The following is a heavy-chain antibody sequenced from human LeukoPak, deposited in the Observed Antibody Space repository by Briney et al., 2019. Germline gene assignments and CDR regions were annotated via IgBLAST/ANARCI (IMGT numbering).Heavy chain of an antibody. J-gene: IGHJ2*01. CDR2: ISSSSSYT. V-gene: IGHV3-11*05. D-gene: IGHD2-2*01. CDR1: EFTFSDYY. Sequence: GGSLRLSCAASEFTFSDYYMSRIRQAPGKGLEWVSYISSSSSYTNYADSVKGRFTISRDNAKNSLYLQMNSLRAEDTAVYYCVRAVVPAATYWYFDLWGRGTLVTVSS. CDR3: VRAVVPAATYWYFDL.